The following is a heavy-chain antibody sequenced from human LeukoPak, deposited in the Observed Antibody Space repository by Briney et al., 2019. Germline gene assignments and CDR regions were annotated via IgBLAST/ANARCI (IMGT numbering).Heavy chain of an antibody. J-gene: IGHJ6*02. CDR2: IIPIFGTA. CDR1: GGTFSSYA. CDR3: AGDHGITRVGGPEEYYDKYYGMDV. V-gene: IGHV1-69*13. D-gene: IGHD3-10*01. Sequence: ASVKVSCKASGGTFSSYAISWVRQAPGQGLEWMGGIIPIFGTANYAQKFQGRVTITADESTSTAYMELRSLRSEDTAVYYCAGDHGITRVGGPEEYYDKYYGMDVWGQGTTVTVSS.